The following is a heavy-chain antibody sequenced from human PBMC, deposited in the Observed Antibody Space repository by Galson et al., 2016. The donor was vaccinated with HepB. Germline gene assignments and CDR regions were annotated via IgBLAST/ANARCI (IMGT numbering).Heavy chain of an antibody. J-gene: IGHJ2*01. CDR3: ARLGGLGLHWYFDL. V-gene: IGHV4-39*01. CDR1: GGSISRSIYY. Sequence: SETLSLTCTVSGGSISRSIYYWGWIRQPPGKGLEWIGSIYHSGSTYYNPSLKSRVTMSVDTSKNRFSLKLSSVTAAETAMYYFARLGGLGLHWYFDLWGRGTRVTVSS. D-gene: IGHD1-26*01. CDR2: IYHSGST.